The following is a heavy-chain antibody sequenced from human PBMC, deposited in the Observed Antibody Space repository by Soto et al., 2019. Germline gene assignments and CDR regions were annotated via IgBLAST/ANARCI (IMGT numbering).Heavy chain of an antibody. CDR2: IYPGGVNI. V-gene: IGHV1-46*01. CDR1: GYSFTSHY. J-gene: IGHJ4*02. Sequence: ASVKVSCKAIGYSFTSHYMHWVRQAPGQGLEWMGTIYPGGVNIAYAQKLQGRVTMTTDTSTSTAYMELRSLRSDDTAVYYCARGNHFDYWGQGTLVTVSS. D-gene: IGHD1-1*01. CDR3: ARGNHFDY.